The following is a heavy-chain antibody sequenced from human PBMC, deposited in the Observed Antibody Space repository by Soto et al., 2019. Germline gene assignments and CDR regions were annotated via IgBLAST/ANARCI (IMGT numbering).Heavy chain of an antibody. CDR3: ARVIRGAYYNSPLDT. J-gene: IGHJ5*02. V-gene: IGHV1-2*02. Sequence: ASVKVSCKASGYTFTGYFMHWVRQAPGQGLEWMGWINPYSGGADYAQSFQGRVTMTRDTSISTVYMELSRLRFDDTAVYYCARVIRGAYYNSPLDTWGQGTLVTVTS. CDR1: GYTFTGYF. D-gene: IGHD3-10*01. CDR2: INPYSGGA.